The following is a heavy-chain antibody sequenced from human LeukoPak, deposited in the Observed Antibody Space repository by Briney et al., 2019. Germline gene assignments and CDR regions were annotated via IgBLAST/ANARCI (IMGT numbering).Heavy chain of an antibody. J-gene: IGHJ4*02. CDR1: GFTFSSSW. CDR2: ISSSSSYI. V-gene: IGHV3-21*01. CDR3: ARDCSGGSCSDY. D-gene: IGHD2-15*01. Sequence: GESLRLSCAASGFTFSSSWMSWVRQAPGKGLEWVSSISSSSSYIYYADSVKGRFTTSRDNAKNSLYLQMNSLRAEDTAVYYCARDCSGGSCSDYWGQGTLVTVSS.